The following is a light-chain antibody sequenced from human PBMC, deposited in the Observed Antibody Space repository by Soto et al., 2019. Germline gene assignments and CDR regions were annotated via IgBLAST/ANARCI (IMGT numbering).Light chain of an antibody. Sequence: QSVLTQPASVSGSPGQSITISCTGSSSDVGGYNYVSWYQQHPGKAPKLMIYHVSNRPSGISSRFSGSKSGNTASLTISGLQAEDEADYYCRSYTSSTTSVFGTGTKVTVL. CDR1: SSDVGGYNY. CDR3: RSYTSSTTSV. V-gene: IGLV2-14*01. CDR2: HVS. J-gene: IGLJ1*01.